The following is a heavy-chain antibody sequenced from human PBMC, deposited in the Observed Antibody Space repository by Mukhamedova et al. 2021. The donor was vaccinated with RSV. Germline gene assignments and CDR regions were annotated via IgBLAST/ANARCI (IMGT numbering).Heavy chain of an antibody. J-gene: IGHJ4*02. Sequence: GKGRFTISRDNAKNSLYLQMNSLRAEDTAVYYCARARGSRSFEYWGQGTLVTVSS. D-gene: IGHD1-26*01. CDR3: ARARGSRSFEY. V-gene: IGHV3-11*06.